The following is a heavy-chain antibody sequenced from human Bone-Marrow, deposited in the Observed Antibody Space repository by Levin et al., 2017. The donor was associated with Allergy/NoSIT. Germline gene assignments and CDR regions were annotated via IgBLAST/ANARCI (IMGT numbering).Heavy chain of an antibody. Sequence: GESLKISCAASGFTFSSYGMHWVRQAPGKGLGWVAVISYDGSNKYYADSVKGRFTISRDNSKNTLYLQMNSLRAEDTAVYYCAKDHQYPQVEEVRYYDILTGYLDYWGQGTLVTVSS. V-gene: IGHV3-30*18. CDR3: AKDHQYPQVEEVRYYDILTGYLDY. CDR1: GFTFSSYG. CDR2: ISYDGSNK. J-gene: IGHJ4*02. D-gene: IGHD3-9*01.